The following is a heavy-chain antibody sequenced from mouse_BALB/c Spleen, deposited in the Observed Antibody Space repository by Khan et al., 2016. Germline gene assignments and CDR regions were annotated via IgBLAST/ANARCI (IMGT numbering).Heavy chain of an antibody. CDR3: ARAYYDYDGPFDY. CDR2: IYPYNGGT. CDR1: GYTFTDYN. V-gene: IGHV1S29*02. D-gene: IGHD2-4*01. J-gene: IGHJ2*01. Sequence: VPLLESGPELVKPGASVKISCKASGYTFTDYNMHWVKQSHGKSLEWIGYIYPYNGGTGYNQKFKSKATLTVDNSSSTAYMELRSLTSEDSAVYYWARAYYDYDGPFDYWGQGTTLTVSS.